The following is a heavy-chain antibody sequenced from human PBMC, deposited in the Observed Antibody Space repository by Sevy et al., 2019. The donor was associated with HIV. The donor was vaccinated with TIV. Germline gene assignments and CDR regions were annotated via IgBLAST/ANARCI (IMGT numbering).Heavy chain of an antibody. CDR1: GGSISSSSYY. CDR3: ARLSGMITFGGVIVDYFDY. CDR2: IYYSGST. Sequence: SETLSITCTVSGGSISSSSYYWGWIRQPPGKGLEWIGSIYYSGSTYYNPSLKSRVTISVDTSKNQFSLKLSSVTAADTAVYYCARLSGMITFGGVIVDYFDYWGQGTLVTVSS. D-gene: IGHD3-16*02. V-gene: IGHV4-39*01. J-gene: IGHJ4*02.